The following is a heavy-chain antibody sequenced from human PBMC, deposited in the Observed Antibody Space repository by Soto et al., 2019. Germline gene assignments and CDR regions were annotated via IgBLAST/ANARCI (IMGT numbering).Heavy chain of an antibody. CDR2: IYSGGST. V-gene: IGHV3-66*01. Sequence: GGSLTLSCAASGFTVSSNYMSWVRQAPGKGLEWVSVIYSGGSTYYADSVKGRFTISRDNSKNTLYLQMNSLRAEDTAVYYCGRDLPTATTAYCGQGSRVTVPP. J-gene: IGHJ4*02. CDR3: GRDLPTATTAY. CDR1: GFTVSSNY. D-gene: IGHD1-7*01.